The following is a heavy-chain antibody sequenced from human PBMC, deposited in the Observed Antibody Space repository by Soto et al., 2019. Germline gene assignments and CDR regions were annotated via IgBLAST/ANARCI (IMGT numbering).Heavy chain of an antibody. CDR3: ARDFYQSSGYCDY. CDR2: ISAYSGNT. CDR1: GYTFSSYG. Sequence: QVQLVQSGAEVKKPGASVKVSCKAYGYTFSSYGLSWVRQAPGQGLEWMGWISAYSGNTGYTQRFKSRLPMATDASTDTAYMELRSLRSDDPAVYYCARDFYQSSGYCDYWGQGTLVTVSS. V-gene: IGHV1-18*01. J-gene: IGHJ4*02. D-gene: IGHD3-22*01.